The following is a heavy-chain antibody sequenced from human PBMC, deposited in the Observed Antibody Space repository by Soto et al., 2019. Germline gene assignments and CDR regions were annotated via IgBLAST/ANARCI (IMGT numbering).Heavy chain of an antibody. CDR2: MNPNSGNT. CDR3: ARYQWFDP. V-gene: IGHV1-8*01. Sequence: QVQLVQSGAEVKKPGDSVKVSCKASGYTFTSYDINWVRQATGQGLEWMGWMNPNSGNTGYAQKFKGRVTKNRDTSISTAYMWLSSLSPEDTAVYYCARYQWFDPWGQGTLVTVSS. J-gene: IGHJ5*02. CDR1: GYTFTSYD.